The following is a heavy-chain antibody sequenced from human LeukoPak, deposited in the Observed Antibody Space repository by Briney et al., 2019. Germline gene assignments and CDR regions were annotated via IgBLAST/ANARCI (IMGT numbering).Heavy chain of an antibody. CDR3: ARVRYPDRSPVGATGGLDY. D-gene: IGHD1-26*01. CDR1: GYTFTGYY. CDR2: INPNSVGT. Sequence: ASVRVSCTTSGYTFTGYYMYSVRQTPVQGLEWMGWINPNSVGTNYAQKIQGRVTMTMATYISTGYMELSRLRSEDTAVYYYARVRYPDRSPVGATGGLDYWGQGTMVTVSS. J-gene: IGHJ4*02. V-gene: IGHV1-2*02.